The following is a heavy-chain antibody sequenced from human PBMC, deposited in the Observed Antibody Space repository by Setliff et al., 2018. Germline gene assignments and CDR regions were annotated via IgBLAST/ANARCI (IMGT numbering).Heavy chain of an antibody. Sequence: GASVKVSCKASGYTFTNYGITWVRLAPGQGLEWMGWIFPKTGNTNYAHKLLGRVTVTTDTSTGTAYMELGSLTSDDTAIYYCARINFYVSSGYYYAPDYWGPGTLVTVSS. CDR3: ARINFYVSSGYYYAPDY. CDR1: GYTFTNYG. D-gene: IGHD3-22*01. CDR2: IFPKTGNT. V-gene: IGHV1-18*01. J-gene: IGHJ4*02.